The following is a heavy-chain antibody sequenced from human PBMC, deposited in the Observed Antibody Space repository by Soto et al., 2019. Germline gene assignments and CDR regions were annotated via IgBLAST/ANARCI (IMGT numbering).Heavy chain of an antibody. V-gene: IGHV4-59*08. J-gene: IGHJ4*02. CDR2: IYYSGST. Sequence: SETLSLTCTVSGGSICSYDWSWIRQPPGKGLEWIGYIYYSGSTNYNPSLKSRVTISVDTSKNQFSLKLSSVTAADTAVYYCARHAAFGGVIAIPTAVDYWGQGTLVTVSS. CDR1: GGSICSYD. CDR3: ARHAAFGGVIAIPTAVDY. D-gene: IGHD3-16*02.